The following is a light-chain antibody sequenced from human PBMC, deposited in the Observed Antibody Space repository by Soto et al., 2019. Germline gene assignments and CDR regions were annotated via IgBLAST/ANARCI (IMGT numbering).Light chain of an antibody. CDR2: DAS. Sequence: IVMTQSPVTPSVSPGERATLSCRASQNIVTNLAWYQQKPDQAPRLVIYDASTRATDIPARFSGSGFGTEFILTISSLQSADFAVYYCQQYNNWPPRLTFGGGTKVEIK. J-gene: IGKJ4*01. CDR1: QNIVTN. CDR3: QQYNNWPPRLT. V-gene: IGKV3-15*01.